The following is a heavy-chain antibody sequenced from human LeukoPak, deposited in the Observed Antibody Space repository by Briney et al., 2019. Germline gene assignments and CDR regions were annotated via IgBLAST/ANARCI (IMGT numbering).Heavy chain of an antibody. CDR1: GYTFTSYG. D-gene: IGHD3-10*01. Sequence: ASVKVSCKASGYTFTSYGISWVRQAPGQGLVWMGWISAYNGNTNYAQKLQGRVTMTTDTSTSTAYVELRSLRSDDTAVYYCARDLRFGELYYWGQGTLVTVPS. CDR3: ARDLRFGELYY. V-gene: IGHV1-18*01. CDR2: ISAYNGNT. J-gene: IGHJ4*02.